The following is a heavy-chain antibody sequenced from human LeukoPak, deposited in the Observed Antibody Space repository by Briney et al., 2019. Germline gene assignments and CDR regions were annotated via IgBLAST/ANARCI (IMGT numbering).Heavy chain of an antibody. D-gene: IGHD1-20*01. V-gene: IGHV3-21*01. CDR2: ISSSSSYI. Sequence: GGSLRLSCAASGFTFSSYSVNWVRQAPGKGLEWVSSISSSSSYIYYADSVKGRFTISRDNAKNSLYLQMNSLRAEDTAVYYCARGNWNALDYWGQGTLVTVSS. CDR1: GFTFSSYS. J-gene: IGHJ4*02. CDR3: ARGNWNALDY.